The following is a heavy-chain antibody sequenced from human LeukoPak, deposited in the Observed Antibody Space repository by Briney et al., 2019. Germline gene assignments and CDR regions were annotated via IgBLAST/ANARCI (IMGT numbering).Heavy chain of an antibody. CDR1: GFSFTTSA. Sequence: SVKVSCKASGFSFTTSAVQWVRQARGQRLEWIGWIVVGSGNTNYAQKFQERVTITRDMSSSTAYLELSSLSSEDTAVYYCARVGDGDAPDYWGQGTLVTVSS. CDR3: ARVGDGDAPDY. D-gene: IGHD4-17*01. J-gene: IGHJ4*02. CDR2: IVVGSGNT. V-gene: IGHV1-58*01.